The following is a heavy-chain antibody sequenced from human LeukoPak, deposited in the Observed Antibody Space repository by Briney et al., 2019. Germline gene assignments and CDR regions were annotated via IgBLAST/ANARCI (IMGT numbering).Heavy chain of an antibody. V-gene: IGHV3-74*01. J-gene: IGHJ4*02. Sequence: GSLRLSCAASGFTFSNYWMHWVRQAPGKGLVWVSRIDNGGSDTRHADSVKGRFTISRDNSKNTLYLQVNSLRAEDTALYYCARDRKLLWFGELFGYFDYWGQGTLVTVSS. CDR1: GFTFSNYW. D-gene: IGHD3-10*01. CDR2: IDNGGSDT. CDR3: ARDRKLLWFGELFGYFDY.